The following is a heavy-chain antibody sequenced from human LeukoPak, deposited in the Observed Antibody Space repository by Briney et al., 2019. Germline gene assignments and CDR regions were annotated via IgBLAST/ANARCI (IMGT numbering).Heavy chain of an antibody. CDR2: ISSDGNKK. V-gene: IGHV3-30*04. D-gene: IGHD4-23*01. CDR1: GFTFSNYA. J-gene: IGHJ4*02. CDR3: ARGAHKRDDYGGFFDY. Sequence: GRSLRLSCAASGFTFSNYAIHWVRQAPGKGLEWVAVISSDGNKKDYADSVKGRFTISRDNSKNTLYLQMNSLRTEDTAVFYCARGAHKRDDYGGFFDYWGQGTLVTVSS.